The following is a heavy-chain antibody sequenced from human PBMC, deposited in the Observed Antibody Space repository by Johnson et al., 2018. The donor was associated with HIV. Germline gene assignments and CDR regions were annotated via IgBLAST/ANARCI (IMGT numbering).Heavy chain of an antibody. CDR3: ATLNGHAFDI. V-gene: IGHV3-20*04. CDR1: GFTFNDYD. Sequence: VQLVESGGGVVQPGRSLRLSCAVSGFTFNDYDMTWVRQAPGKGLEWVSGINWNGASPGYSDSVKGRFTISRDNAKNSLYLQLNSLRAEDTAVYYCATLNGHAFDIWGQGTMVTVSS. CDR2: INWNGASP. J-gene: IGHJ3*02.